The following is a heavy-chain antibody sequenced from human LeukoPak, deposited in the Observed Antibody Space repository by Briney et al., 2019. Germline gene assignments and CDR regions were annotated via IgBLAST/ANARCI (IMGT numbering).Heavy chain of an antibody. D-gene: IGHD3-22*01. V-gene: IGHV1-46*01. CDR2: INPSGGST. J-gene: IGHJ1*01. CDR1: GYTFTSYY. CDR3: ARGPGTRIVVSNEYFHH. Sequence: ASVKVSCKASGYTFTSYYMHWVRQAPGQGLEWIGIINPSGGSTSYAQKFQGRVTMTRDTSTSTVYMELSSLRSEDTAVYYCARGPGTRIVVSNEYFHHWGQGTLVTVSS.